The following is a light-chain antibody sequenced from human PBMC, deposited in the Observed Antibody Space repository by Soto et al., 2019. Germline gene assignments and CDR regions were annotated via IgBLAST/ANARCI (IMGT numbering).Light chain of an antibody. J-gene: IGKJ1*01. V-gene: IGKV3-20*01. CDR1: QSVSSSY. Sequence: EIVLTQSPGTLSLSPGERATLSCRASQSVSSSYLAWYQQKPGQAPRPLIYGASSRAIGIPDRFSGSGSGTDFTLTISRLEPEDFAVYYCQQSGSSPWTLGQGTKLEIK. CDR3: QQSGSSPWT. CDR2: GAS.